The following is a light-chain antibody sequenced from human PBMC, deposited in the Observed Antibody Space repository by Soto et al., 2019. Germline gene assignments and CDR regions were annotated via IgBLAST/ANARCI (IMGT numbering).Light chain of an antibody. J-gene: IGKJ1*01. V-gene: IGKV3-15*01. CDR1: HSVSSN. CDR2: GAS. CDR3: QQYNTWPPWT. Sequence: EIVMTQSPATLSVSPGERATRSCRASHSVSSNLAWYQQKPGQAPRLLIYGASTRATGIPARFSGSGSGTEITLTISSLQSEDFAVSYCQQYNTWPPWTFGQGTKVDIK.